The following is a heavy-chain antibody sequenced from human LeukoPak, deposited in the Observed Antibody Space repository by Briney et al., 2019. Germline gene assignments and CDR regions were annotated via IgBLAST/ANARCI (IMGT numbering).Heavy chain of an antibody. CDR3: AKDLSSSSSLDY. CDR2: IWYDGSNK. V-gene: IGHV3-30*02. CDR1: GFTFSSYG. D-gene: IGHD6-6*01. J-gene: IGHJ4*02. Sequence: GGSLRLSCAASGFTFSSYGMHWVRQAPGKGLEWVAVIWYDGSNKYYADSVKGRFTISRDNSKNTLYLQMNSLRAEDTAVYYCAKDLSSSSSLDYWGQGTLVTVSS.